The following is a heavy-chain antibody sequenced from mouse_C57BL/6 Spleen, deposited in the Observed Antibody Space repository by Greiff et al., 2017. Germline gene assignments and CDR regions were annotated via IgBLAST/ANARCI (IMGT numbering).Heavy chain of an antibody. D-gene: IGHD1-1*01. CDR3: ARYTTVVATPYYAMDY. Sequence: QVHVKQSGAELVKPGASVKISCKASGYAFSSYWMNWVKQRPGKGLEWIGQIYPGDGDTNYNGKFKGKATLTADKSSSTAYMQLSSLTSEDSAVYFCARYTTVVATPYYAMDYWGQGTSVTVSS. CDR1: GYAFSSYW. CDR2: IYPGDGDT. J-gene: IGHJ4*01. V-gene: IGHV1-80*01.